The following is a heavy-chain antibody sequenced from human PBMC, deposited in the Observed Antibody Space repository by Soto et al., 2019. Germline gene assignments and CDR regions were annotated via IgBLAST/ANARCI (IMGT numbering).Heavy chain of an antibody. Sequence: QVQLQQWGAGLLKPSETLSLTCTVNGGSLTGDYWSWIRQPPGKGLEWIGEVKDGGSTNYSPSLRGRVSISADTSKNHCSLRLNSVTAAETAVYFCARGQEGIVATHWDQGALVTVSS. D-gene: IGHD5-12*01. V-gene: IGHV4-34*01. J-gene: IGHJ4*02. CDR2: VKDGGST. CDR1: GGSLTGDY. CDR3: ARGQEGIVATH.